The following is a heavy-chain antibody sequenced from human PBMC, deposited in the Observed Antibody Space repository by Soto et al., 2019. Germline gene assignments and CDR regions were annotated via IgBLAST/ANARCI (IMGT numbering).Heavy chain of an antibody. CDR3: ARARKYYASEFDP. D-gene: IGHD3-22*01. V-gene: IGHV4-31*03. CDR1: GDSISSGAYY. CDR2: ISYSGST. J-gene: IGHJ5*02. Sequence: QVQLQESGPGLVKPSQTLSLTCTVSGDSISSGAYYWSWIRQHPGKGLEWIGYISYSGSTYYNPSLKSRLTISVDTSENPFSLKLTSVTAADTAMYYCARARKYYASEFDPWGQGTLVTVSS.